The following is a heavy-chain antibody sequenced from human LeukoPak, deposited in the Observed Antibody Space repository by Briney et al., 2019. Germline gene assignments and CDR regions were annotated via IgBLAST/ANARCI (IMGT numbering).Heavy chain of an antibody. CDR1: GGPISRYY. V-gene: IGHV4-59*01. Sequence: SETLSLTCTVSGGPISRYYWSWIRQPPGKALEWIGYIYYSGSPNYNPSLKSRVTISVDTSKNQCSLKLSSVTAADTAVYYCARDYSRQYSSSWLGAFDIWGQGTMVTVSS. CDR3: ARDYSRQYSSSWLGAFDI. CDR2: IYYSGSP. D-gene: IGHD6-13*01. J-gene: IGHJ3*02.